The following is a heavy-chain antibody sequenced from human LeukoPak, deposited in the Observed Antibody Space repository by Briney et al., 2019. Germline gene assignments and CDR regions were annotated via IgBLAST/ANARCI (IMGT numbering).Heavy chain of an antibody. CDR2: ISAYNGNT. CDR1: GYTFTSYY. D-gene: IGHD3-3*01. J-gene: IGHJ5*02. CDR3: ARAGETIFGAPNWFDP. Sequence: AASVKVSCKASGYTFTSYYMHWVRQAPGQGLEWMGWISAYNGNTNYAQKLQGRVTMTTDTSTSTAYMELRSLRSDDTAVYYCARAGETIFGAPNWFDPWGQGTLVTVSS. V-gene: IGHV1-18*04.